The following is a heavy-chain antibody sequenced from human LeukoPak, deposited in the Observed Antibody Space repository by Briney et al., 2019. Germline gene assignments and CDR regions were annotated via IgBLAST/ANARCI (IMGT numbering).Heavy chain of an antibody. D-gene: IGHD3-3*01. V-gene: IGHV3-30*02. Sequence: GGSLRLSCVASGFTFSSYAMSWVRQAPGKGLEWVAFIRYDGSNKYYADSVKGRFTISRDNSKNTLYLQMNSLRAEDTAVYYCAKDIRTYYDFWSGHSQLDYWGQGTLVTVSS. J-gene: IGHJ4*02. CDR1: GFTFSSYA. CDR2: IRYDGSNK. CDR3: AKDIRTYYDFWSGHSQLDY.